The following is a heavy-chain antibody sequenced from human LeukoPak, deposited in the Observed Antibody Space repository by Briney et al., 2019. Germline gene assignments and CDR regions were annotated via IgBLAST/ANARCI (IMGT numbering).Heavy chain of an antibody. D-gene: IGHD2-2*01. CDR1: GVSISSGGYS. CDR2: IYHSGST. J-gene: IGHJ4*02. CDR3: ARARVVPAAMYDY. V-gene: IGHV4-30-2*01. Sequence: SQTLSLTCAVSGVSISSGGYSWSWLRQPPGKGLEWIGYIYHSGSTYYNPSLKSRATISVDRSKNQFSLKLSSVTAADTAVYYCARARVVPAAMYDYWGQGTLVTVSS.